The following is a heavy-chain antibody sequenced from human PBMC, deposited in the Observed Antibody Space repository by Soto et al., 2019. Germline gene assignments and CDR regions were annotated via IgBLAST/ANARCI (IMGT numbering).Heavy chain of an antibody. CDR1: GFTVNSNY. V-gene: IGHV3-66*01. CDR3: ARGYYGDYPMYFDL. D-gene: IGHD4-17*01. Sequence: EVQLVESGGGLVQPGGSLRLSCAASGFTVNSNYMTWVRQAPGRGLEWVSIIYSGGNTYYADSVKGRFTISRDNSKNTLYLQMNSLRVDDTAVYYGARGYYGDYPMYFDLWGRGTLVTVST. CDR2: IYSGGNT. J-gene: IGHJ2*01.